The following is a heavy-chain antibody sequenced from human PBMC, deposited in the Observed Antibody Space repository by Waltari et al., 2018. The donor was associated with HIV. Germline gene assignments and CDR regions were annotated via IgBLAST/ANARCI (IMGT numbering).Heavy chain of an antibody. CDR1: GGPISSGNYS. D-gene: IGHD5-18*01. CDR3: AREDTAMVYYFDY. V-gene: IGHV4-61*02. J-gene: IGHJ4*02. CDR2: IYTSGST. Sequence: QVQLQESGPGLVKPSQTLSLTCTVSGGPISSGNYSWNWIRQPAGKGLEWIGRIYTSGSTNYNPSLKSRVTISVDTSKNQFSLKLSSVTAADTAVYYCAREDTAMVYYFDYWGQGTLVTVSS.